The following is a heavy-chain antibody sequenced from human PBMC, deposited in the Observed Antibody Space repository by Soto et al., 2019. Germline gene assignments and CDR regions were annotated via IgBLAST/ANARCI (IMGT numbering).Heavy chain of an antibody. Sequence: QVQLQESGPGLVKPSQTLSLTCTVSGGSISSGGYYWSWIRQHPGKGLEWIGYIYYSGSTYYNPSLKSRVTISVDTSKNQFSLKLSSVTAADTAVYYCARGDDIVGNDAFDIWGQGTMVTVSS. J-gene: IGHJ3*02. V-gene: IGHV4-31*03. CDR2: IYYSGST. CDR1: GGSISSGGYY. D-gene: IGHD5-12*01. CDR3: ARGDDIVGNDAFDI.